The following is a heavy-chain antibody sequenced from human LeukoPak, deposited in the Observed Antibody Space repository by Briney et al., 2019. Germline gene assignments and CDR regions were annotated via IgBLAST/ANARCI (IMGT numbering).Heavy chain of an antibody. CDR2: IYYSGST. D-gene: IGHD5-12*01. CDR3: ARGRGYDYFDN. J-gene: IGHJ4*02. Sequence: NTSETLSLTCTVSGGSISSYYWSWIRKPPGKGLEWIGYIYYSGSTNYNPSLKSRVTISVDTSKNQFSLKLSSVTAADTAVYYCARGRGYDYFDNWGQGNLVTVSS. CDR1: GGSISSYY. V-gene: IGHV4-59*01.